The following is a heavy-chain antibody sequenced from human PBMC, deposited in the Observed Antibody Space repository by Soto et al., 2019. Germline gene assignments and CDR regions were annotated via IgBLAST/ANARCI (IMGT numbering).Heavy chain of an antibody. CDR1: GFTFSNXW. CDR3: TTVVXXFSYGMDV. Sequence: GGSLRLSCAASGFTFSNXWMXWVRQAPGKGLEWVGRIXXKNDGGTTDYASPVKGRFTISRDDSKNTLYLQMNSLKTEDTAVYYCTTVVXXFSYGMDVWGQGTTVTVSS. D-gene: IGHD3-3*01. V-gene: IGHV3-15*07. CDR2: IXXKNDGGTT. J-gene: IGHJ6*02.